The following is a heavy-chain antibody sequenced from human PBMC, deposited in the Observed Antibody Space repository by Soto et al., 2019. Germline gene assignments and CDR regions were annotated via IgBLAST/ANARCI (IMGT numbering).Heavy chain of an antibody. CDR1: GYTFTGYY. D-gene: IGHD2-2*01. Sequence: ASVKVSCKASGYTFTGYYMHWVRQAPGQGLEWMGWINPNSGGTNYAQKFQGWVTMTKDTSISTAYMELSRLRSDDTAVYYCARGVPAAIEDYYYYGMDVWGQGTTVTISS. V-gene: IGHV1-2*04. CDR3: ARGVPAAIEDYYYYGMDV. J-gene: IGHJ6*02. CDR2: INPNSGGT.